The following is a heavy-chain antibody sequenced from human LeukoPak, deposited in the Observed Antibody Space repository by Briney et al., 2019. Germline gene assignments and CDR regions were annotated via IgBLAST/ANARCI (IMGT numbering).Heavy chain of an antibody. J-gene: IGHJ3*02. V-gene: IGHV4-4*07. D-gene: IGHD3-22*01. CDR2: IYTSGST. CDR3: AGDSSGYYYAGAFDI. Sequence: SETLSLTCTVSGGSISSYYWSWIRQPAGKGLEWIGRIYTSGSTNYNPSLKSQVTMSVDTSKNQFSLKLSSVTAADTAVYYCAGDSSGYYYAGAFDIWGQGTMVTVSS. CDR1: GGSISSYY.